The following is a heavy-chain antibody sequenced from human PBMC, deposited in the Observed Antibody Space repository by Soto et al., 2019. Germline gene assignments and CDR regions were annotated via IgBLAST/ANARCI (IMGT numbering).Heavy chain of an antibody. V-gene: IGHV3-23*01. CDR1: GFTFSSYA. Sequence: PGGSLRLSCAASGFTFSSYAMSWVRQAPGKGLEWVSAISGGGGGAQYADSVRARLTISRDNSKNTLYLQMNSLRAEDTAVYYCAKDPNGDYIGAFDFWGQGILVTVSS. D-gene: IGHD4-17*01. J-gene: IGHJ3*01. CDR2: ISGGGGGA. CDR3: AKDPNGDYIGAFDF.